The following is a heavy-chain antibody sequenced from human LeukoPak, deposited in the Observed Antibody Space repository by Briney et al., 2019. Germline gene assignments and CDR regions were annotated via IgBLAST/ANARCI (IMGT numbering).Heavy chain of an antibody. D-gene: IGHD2-8*01. CDR3: ARDRDILGIVLKWDTIPYDY. CDR2: ISAYNGNT. Sequence: GASVKVSCKASGYTSTSYGISWVRQAPGQGLEWMGWISAYNGNTNYAQKFQGRVTMIIDTSTSTAYMELRSLRSDDTAVYYCARDRDILGIVLKWDTIPYDYWGQGTLVTVSS. V-gene: IGHV1-18*01. CDR1: GYTSTSYG. J-gene: IGHJ4*02.